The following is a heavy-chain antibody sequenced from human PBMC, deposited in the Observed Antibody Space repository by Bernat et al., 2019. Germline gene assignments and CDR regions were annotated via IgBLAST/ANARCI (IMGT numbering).Heavy chain of an antibody. CDR2: IRTKPDGETT. Sequence: EVQLVESGVGLVQPGRSLRLSCTASGFTLGDYIMTWVRQAPGKGLEWVGFIRTKPDGETTAYAASMKGRFTITRDDSNNIAYLQMNSLETEDTAVYYCTRGMGTYGYDFWGQGTLVTVSS. J-gene: IGHJ4*02. CDR1: GFTLGDYI. CDR3: TRGMGTYGYDF. V-gene: IGHV3-49*04. D-gene: IGHD1-7*01.